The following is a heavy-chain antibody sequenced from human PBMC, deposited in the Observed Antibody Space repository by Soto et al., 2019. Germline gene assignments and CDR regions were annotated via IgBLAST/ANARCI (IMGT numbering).Heavy chain of an antibody. CDR1: GFTFSNAW. CDR3: TTDGAQGHDAFDI. CDR2: IKSKTDGGTT. J-gene: IGHJ3*02. V-gene: IGHV3-15*07. Sequence: EVQLVESGGGLVKPGGSLRLSCAASGFTFSNAWMNWVRQAPGKGLEWIGRIKSKTDGGTTDYAAPVKGRFTISRDDSKNTLYLQMNSLKTEDTAVYYCTTDGAQGHDAFDIWGQGTMVTVSS.